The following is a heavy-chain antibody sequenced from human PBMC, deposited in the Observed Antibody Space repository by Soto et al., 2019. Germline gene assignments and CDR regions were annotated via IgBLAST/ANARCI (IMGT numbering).Heavy chain of an antibody. CDR3: ARVLVPYDILTGYYTSYYFDY. CDR1: GDSVSSNSAA. J-gene: IGHJ4*02. D-gene: IGHD3-9*01. Sequence: SQTLSLTCAISGDSVSSNSAAWNWIRQSPSRGLEWLGRTYYRSKWYNDYAVSAKSRITINPDTSKNQFSLQLNSVTPEDTAVYYCARVLVPYDILTGYYTSYYFDYWGQRTLVTVSS. V-gene: IGHV6-1*01. CDR2: TYYRSKWYN.